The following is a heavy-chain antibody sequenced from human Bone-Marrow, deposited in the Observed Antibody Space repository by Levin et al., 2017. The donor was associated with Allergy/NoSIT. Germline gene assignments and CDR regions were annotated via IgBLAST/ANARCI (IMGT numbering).Heavy chain of an antibody. CDR3: ARGNQHYYYYAMDV. V-gene: IGHV1-46*01. Sequence: PPASVKVSCKASGYTFTSYYIHWVRQAPGQGLEWMGIINPFNPRGGTTTYAQNFQGRVTMASDSSTDTVYMELSSLRSEDTAVYYCARGNQHYYYYAMDVWGQGTTVTVSS. CDR1: GYTFTSYY. CDR2: INPFNPRGGTT. J-gene: IGHJ6*02.